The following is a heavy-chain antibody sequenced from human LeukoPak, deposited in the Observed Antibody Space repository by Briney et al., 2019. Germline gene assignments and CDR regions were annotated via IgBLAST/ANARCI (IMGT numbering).Heavy chain of an antibody. J-gene: IGHJ4*02. CDR2: INTNTGNP. Sequence: VASVKVSCKASGYTFTSYAMNWVRQAPGQGLEWMGWINTNTGNPTYAQGFTGRSVFSLDTSVSTAYLQISSLKAEDTAVYYCASPIAVAGTGQLDYWGQGTLVTVSS. V-gene: IGHV7-4-1*02. CDR3: ASPIAVAGTGQLDY. D-gene: IGHD6-19*01. CDR1: GYTFTSYA.